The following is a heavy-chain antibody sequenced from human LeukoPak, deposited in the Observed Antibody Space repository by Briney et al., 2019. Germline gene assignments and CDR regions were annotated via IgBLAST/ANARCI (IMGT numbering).Heavy chain of an antibody. D-gene: IGHD5-12*01. CDR2: ISYSTSTM. J-gene: IGHJ4*02. V-gene: IGHV3-48*04. CDR1: GFTFSSYF. CDR3: VRAGSHRNRGYDY. Sequence: GGSLRLSCAASGFTFSSYFMNWVRQAPGKGLEWVSYISYSTSTMYYADSVKGRFTISRDNAKNSLYLQMDSLRAEDTAVYYCVRAGSHRNRGYDYWGQGTLVTVSS.